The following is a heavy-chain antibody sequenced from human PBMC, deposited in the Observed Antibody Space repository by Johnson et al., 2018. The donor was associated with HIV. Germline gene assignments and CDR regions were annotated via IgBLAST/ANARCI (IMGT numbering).Heavy chain of an antibody. CDR1: GFTVSSYA. D-gene: IGHD4-17*01. Sequence: ESGGGLVQPGGSLRLSCAASGFTVSSYAMSWVRLNPGKGLEWVSSMSGGGGSAYYSDSVKGRFTISSDTSKNTVDLQMNSLRDVDTAVYYCARLRRQKGGGAFDVWGQGTLVTVSS. J-gene: IGHJ3*01. CDR2: MSGGGGSA. V-gene: IGHV3-23*01. CDR3: ARLRRQKGGGAFDV.